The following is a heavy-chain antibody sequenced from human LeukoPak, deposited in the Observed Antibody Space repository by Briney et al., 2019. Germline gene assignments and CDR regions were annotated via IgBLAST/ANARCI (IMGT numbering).Heavy chain of an antibody. CDR2: IDCCGST. J-gene: IGHJ3*02. Sequence: SETLSLTCTVSGDSISSSHFFWGWIRQTPGKGLEWIGSIDCCGSTYYNPSLKSRVTISVDTSKNQFSLKLSSVTAADTAVYYCARGGGYYDSSGRPIDAFDIWGQGTMVTVSS. D-gene: IGHD3-22*01. V-gene: IGHV4-39*01. CDR1: GDSISSSHFF. CDR3: ARGGGYYDSSGRPIDAFDI.